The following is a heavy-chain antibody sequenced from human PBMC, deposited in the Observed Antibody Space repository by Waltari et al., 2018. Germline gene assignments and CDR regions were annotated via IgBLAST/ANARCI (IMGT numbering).Heavy chain of an antibody. D-gene: IGHD3-22*01. CDR2: FYYIGST. CDR3: ARASSGYYYDY. CDR1: GGSISSSSYY. V-gene: IGHV4-39*01. J-gene: IGHJ4*02. Sequence: QLQLQESGPGLVKPSETLSLTCTVSGGSISSSSYYWGWIRQPPGKGLEWIGSFYYIGSTYYNPSFKSRVTIPVDTSKNQFSLKLSSVTAADTAVYYCARASSGYYYDYWGQGTLVTVSS.